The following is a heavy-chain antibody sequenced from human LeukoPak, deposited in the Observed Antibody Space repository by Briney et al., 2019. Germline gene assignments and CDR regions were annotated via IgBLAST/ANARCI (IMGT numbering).Heavy chain of an antibody. CDR1: GFTFSSYA. CDR2: ISGSGGST. CDR3: ARSSSGWYQLDY. D-gene: IGHD6-19*01. V-gene: IGHV3-23*01. J-gene: IGHJ4*02. Sequence: QPGGSLRLSCAASGFTFSSYAMSWVRQAPGKGLEWVSTISGSGGSTYYADSVKGRFTVSRDNSKNTLYLQMSSLRAEDTAVYYCARSSSGWYQLDYWGQGTLVTVSS.